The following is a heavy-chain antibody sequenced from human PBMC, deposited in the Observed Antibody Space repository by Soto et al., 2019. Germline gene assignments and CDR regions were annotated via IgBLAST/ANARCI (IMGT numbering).Heavy chain of an antibody. CDR2: VYYGGNA. CDR1: GGSISSNSYY. Sequence: PSETLSLTCTVSGGSISSNSYYWGWIRQPPGKGLEWIGSVYYGGNAYYNPSPKSRVTISVDTSKTQFSLKLSSVTAADTAVYYCARHSSSWYGNYYYGMDVWGQGTTVTVSS. CDR3: ARHSSSWYGNYYYGMDV. V-gene: IGHV4-39*01. J-gene: IGHJ6*02. D-gene: IGHD6-13*01.